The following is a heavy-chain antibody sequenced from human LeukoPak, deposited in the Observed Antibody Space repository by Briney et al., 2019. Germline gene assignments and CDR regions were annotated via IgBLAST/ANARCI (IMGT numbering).Heavy chain of an antibody. CDR1: GGSFSGYY. J-gene: IGHJ5*02. V-gene: IGHV4-34*01. Sequence: SETLSLTCAVYGGSFSGYYWSWIRQPPGKGLEWIGEINHSGSTNYNPSLKSRVTISVDTSKNQFSLKLSSVTAADTAVYYCARAESVLIWFDPWGQGTLVTVSS. CDR2: INHSGST. D-gene: IGHD2-8*01. CDR3: ARAESVLIWFDP.